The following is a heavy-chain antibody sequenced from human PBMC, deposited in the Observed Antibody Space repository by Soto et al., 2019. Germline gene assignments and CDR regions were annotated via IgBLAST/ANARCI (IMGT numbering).Heavy chain of an antibody. Sequence: QLVESGGGLVQPGGSLRLSCAASGFSVSNNYMNWVRQAPGKGLEWVSLIYSGGSTYYADSVKGRFTISRDNSKNTLFLQMNSLRVEDTTVYYCARDRGHRWGPGTMFTVAS. J-gene: IGHJ3*01. CDR2: IYSGGST. CDR1: GFSVSNNY. D-gene: IGHD3-10*01. CDR3: ARDRGHR. V-gene: IGHV3-66*01.